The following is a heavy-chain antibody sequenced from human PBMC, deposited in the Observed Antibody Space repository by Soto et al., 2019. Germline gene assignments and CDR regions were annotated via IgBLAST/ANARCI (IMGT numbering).Heavy chain of an antibody. J-gene: IGHJ4*02. D-gene: IGHD3-22*01. Sequence: ASVKVSCKASGYTFTTYYMHWVRQAPGQGLEWMGIINPSGGSTSYAQKLQGRVAMTRDTSTGTVYMELSSLRSEDTAVYYCARATDYYDSSGYTYYFDYWGQGTLVTVSS. CDR1: GYTFTTYY. CDR2: INPSGGST. V-gene: IGHV1-46*01. CDR3: ARATDYYDSSGYTYYFDY.